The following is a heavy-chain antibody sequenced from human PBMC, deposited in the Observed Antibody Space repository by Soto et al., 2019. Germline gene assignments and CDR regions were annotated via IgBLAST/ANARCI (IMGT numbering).Heavy chain of an antibody. J-gene: IGHJ4*02. CDR1: GDSIRRDDYY. D-gene: IGHD4-17*01. CDR3: ARETYDYGDYFDY. CDR2: IYYTGST. Sequence: PSETLSLTCIVSGDSIRRDDYYWSWVRQPPGKGLEWIGYIYYTGSTDYNSSLKSRVTMSVDTSKNQFSLKLSSVTAADTAVYYCARETYDYGDYFDYWGQGTLVTVSS. V-gene: IGHV4-30-4*01.